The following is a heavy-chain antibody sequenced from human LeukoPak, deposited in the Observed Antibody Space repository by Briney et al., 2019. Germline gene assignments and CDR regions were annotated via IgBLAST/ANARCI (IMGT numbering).Heavy chain of an antibody. CDR2: IYISGST. V-gene: IGHV4-4*09. J-gene: IGHJ3*02. Sequence: SETLSLTCTVSRGSTRSYDWSWIRQPPGKGLECIGYIYISGSTNYNPSLKSRVTISVDTSKNQFSLKLSSVTAADTAVYYCARRRQDSSGSWAFDIWGQGTMVTVSS. D-gene: IGHD3-22*01. CDR3: ARRRQDSSGSWAFDI. CDR1: RGSTRSYD.